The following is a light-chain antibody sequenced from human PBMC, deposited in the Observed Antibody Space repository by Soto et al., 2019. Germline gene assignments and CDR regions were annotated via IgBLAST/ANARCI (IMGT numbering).Light chain of an antibody. CDR3: QVWDSSSDHVV. CDR2: YDS. V-gene: IGLV3-21*04. CDR1: NIGSKS. J-gene: IGLJ2*01. Sequence: SYELTQPPSVSVAPGKTARITCGGNNIGSKSVHWYQQKPGQAPVLVIYYDSDRPSGIPERFSGSNSGNTANLTIRRVEAGDEADYYCQVWDSSSDHVVFGGGTKVTVL.